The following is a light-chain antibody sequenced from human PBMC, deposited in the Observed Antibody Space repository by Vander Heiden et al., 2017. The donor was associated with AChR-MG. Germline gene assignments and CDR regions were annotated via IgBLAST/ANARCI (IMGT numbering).Light chain of an antibody. CDR1: QSVSSS. CDR3: QQRSIWPLT. Sequence: DIALTQSPATLSLSPGERATLSCRASQSVSSSLAWYRQKPGQAPRLLIYDTSNRATGIPARFSGSGSGTDFTLTISSLEPEDSAVYYCQQRSIWPLTFGGGTKVEI. CDR2: DTS. J-gene: IGKJ4*01. V-gene: IGKV3-11*01.